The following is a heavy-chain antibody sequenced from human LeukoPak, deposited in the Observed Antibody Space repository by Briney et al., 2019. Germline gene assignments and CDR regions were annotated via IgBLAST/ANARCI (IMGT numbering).Heavy chain of an antibody. CDR1: GGSISSSGYY. Sequence: PSETLSLTCTVSGGSISSSGYYWGWIRQPPGKGLEWIGTLYYTGSTYYNPSLKSRVTISVDTSKNQFSLKLSSVTAADTAVYYCACRVDTAMVIAYWGQGTLVTVSS. J-gene: IGHJ4*02. D-gene: IGHD5-18*01. CDR2: LYYTGST. CDR3: ACRVDTAMVIAY. V-gene: IGHV4-39*01.